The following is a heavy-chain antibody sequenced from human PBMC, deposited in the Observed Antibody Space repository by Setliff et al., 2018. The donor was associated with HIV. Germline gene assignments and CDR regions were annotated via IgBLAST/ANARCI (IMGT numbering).Heavy chain of an antibody. D-gene: IGHD6-13*01. J-gene: IGHJ4*02. CDR3: AKEASIASAPFDC. CDR2: IYSGGST. CDR1: EFTVSTNY. V-gene: IGHV3-53*01. Sequence: GESLKISCAASEFTVSTNYMSWVRQAPVKGLEWVSLIYSGGSTYYTDSVKGRFTISRDNSNNTLYLHINSLQAEDTAIYYCAKEASIASAPFDCWGQGTLVTVSS.